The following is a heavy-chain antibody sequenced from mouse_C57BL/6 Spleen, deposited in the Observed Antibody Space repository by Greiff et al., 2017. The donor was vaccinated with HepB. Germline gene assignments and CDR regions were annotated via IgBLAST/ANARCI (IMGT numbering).Heavy chain of an antibody. D-gene: IGHD1-1*01. J-gene: IGHJ2*01. CDR2: IYPGDGDT. CDR3: ARSKVVADYFDY. Sequence: VKLMESGAELVKPGASVKISCKASGYAFSSYWMNWVKQRPGKGLEWIGQIYPGDGDTNYNGKFKGKATLTADKSSSTAYMQLSSLTSEDSAVYFCARSKVVADYFDYWGQGTTLTVSS. CDR1: GYAFSSYW. V-gene: IGHV1-80*01.